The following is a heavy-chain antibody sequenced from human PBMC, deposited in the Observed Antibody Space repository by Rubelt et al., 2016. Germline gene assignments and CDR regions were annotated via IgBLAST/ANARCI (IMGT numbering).Heavy chain of an antibody. CDR3: AKTVVTMIVVQDPHEVEPFDY. CDR1: GFTFSDYT. D-gene: IGHD3-22*01. V-gene: IGHV3-23*04. J-gene: IGHJ4*02. Sequence: VQLVESGGGVVQPGRSLRLSCAASGFTFSDYTMHWVRQAPGKGLEWVSAISGSGGSTYYADSVKGRFTIARDNSKNTLYRQMNSLRAEDTAVYYCAKTVVTMIVVQDPHEVEPFDYWGQGTLVTVSS. CDR2: ISGSGGST.